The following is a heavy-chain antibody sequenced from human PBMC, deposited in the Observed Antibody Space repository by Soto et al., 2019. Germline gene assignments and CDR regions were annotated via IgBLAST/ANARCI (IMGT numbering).Heavy chain of an antibody. CDR1: GFSFRNAW. Sequence: GGSLRLSCAASGFSFRNAWMSWVRQAPGKVLEWVGHIKSQGDGGTRDYAAPVKGRFTISRDDSKNTLFLQMNSLKNEDTAVYFCTTDLQAYCDGTTCYAGNYYYDDMDVWGQGXTVT. J-gene: IGHJ6*02. CDR2: IKSQGDGGTR. CDR3: TTDLQAYCDGTTCYAGNYYYDDMDV. V-gene: IGHV3-15*01. D-gene: IGHD2-2*01.